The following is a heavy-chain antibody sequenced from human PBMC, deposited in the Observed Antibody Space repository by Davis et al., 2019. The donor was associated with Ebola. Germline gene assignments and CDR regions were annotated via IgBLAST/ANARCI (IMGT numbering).Heavy chain of an antibody. CDR3: ARENYYYGMDV. Sequence: MPSETLSLACTVSGGSISSYYWSWIRQPPGKGLEWIGYIYYSGSTNYNPSLKSRVTISVDTSKNQFSLKLSSVTAADTAVYYCARENYYYGMDVWGKGTTVIVSS. V-gene: IGHV4-59*01. CDR2: IYYSGST. J-gene: IGHJ6*04. CDR1: GGSISSYY.